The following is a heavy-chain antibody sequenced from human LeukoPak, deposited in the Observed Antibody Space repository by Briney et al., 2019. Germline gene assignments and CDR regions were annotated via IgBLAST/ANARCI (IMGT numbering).Heavy chain of an antibody. CDR2: ISAYNGNT. D-gene: IGHD5-12*01. Sequence: ASVKVSCKASGYTFTSYGISWVRQAPGQGLEWMGWISAYNGNTNYAQKLQGRVTVTADESTTTAYMELISLTSEDTAMYYCARDLLSVDSYDALDIWGQGTMVTVSS. CDR1: GYTFTSYG. J-gene: IGHJ3*02. V-gene: IGHV1-18*01. CDR3: ARDLLSVDSYDALDI.